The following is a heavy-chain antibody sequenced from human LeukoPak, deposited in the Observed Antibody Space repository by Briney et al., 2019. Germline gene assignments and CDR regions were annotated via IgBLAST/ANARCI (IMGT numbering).Heavy chain of an antibody. D-gene: IGHD2-2*01. J-gene: IGHJ6*03. Sequence: GGSLRLSCAASGFLFSSYWMSWVRQAPGKGLEWVADIKHDGSDKYYVDSVTGRFTISRDNAKNSLSLQMNSLRVEDTAVYYCATICSTSCYGYYMDVWGKGTTVTVSS. CDR3: ATICSTSCYGYYMDV. CDR2: IKHDGSDK. V-gene: IGHV3-7*01. CDR1: GFLFSSYW.